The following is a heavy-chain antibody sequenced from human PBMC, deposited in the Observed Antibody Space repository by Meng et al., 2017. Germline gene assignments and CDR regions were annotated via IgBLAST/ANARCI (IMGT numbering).Heavy chain of an antibody. CDR3: ARGGDFWSGPRAWFELGMDV. J-gene: IGHJ6*02. CDR1: GFSFDDFA. D-gene: IGHD3-3*01. CDR2: ISWNSDII. Sequence: SLKISCAASGFSFDDFAMHWVRQAPGKGLEWVSGISWNSDIIGYADSVKGRFIISRDKAKNSLYLQMNSLRAEDTALYFCARGGDFWSGPRAWFELGMDVWGQGTTVTVS. V-gene: IGHV3-9*01.